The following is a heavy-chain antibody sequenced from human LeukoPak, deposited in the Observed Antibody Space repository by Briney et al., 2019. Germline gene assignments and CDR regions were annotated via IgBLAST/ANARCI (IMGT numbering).Heavy chain of an antibody. CDR2: ISGSGGRT. CDR1: GFTFSSYA. V-gene: IGHV3-23*01. CDR3: AKCLTTMARGAFDI. J-gene: IGHJ3*02. Sequence: PGGSLRLSCAASGFTFSSYAMTWVRQAPGKGLEWISSISGSGGRTNYADSVKGRFTISRDNSKNTVYLQMNSLGAEDTAVFYCAKCLTTMARGAFDIWGQGTMVTVSS. D-gene: IGHD3-10*01.